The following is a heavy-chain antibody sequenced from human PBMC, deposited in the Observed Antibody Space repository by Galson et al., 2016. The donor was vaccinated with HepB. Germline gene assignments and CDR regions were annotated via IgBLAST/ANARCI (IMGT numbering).Heavy chain of an antibody. V-gene: IGHV3-23*01. J-gene: IGHJ4*02. Sequence: SLRLSCAASKCTFRNYAMSWVRQAPGKGLEWGSRISGPGRNTYYADSVKGRFTISSDNSKNTLYQQMTSLRTEDTAVYYCTTVLSTASMSGWYDWGFDSWGQGTLVSVSS. D-gene: IGHD6-19*01. CDR3: TTVLSTASMSGWYDWGFDS. CDR2: ISGPGRNT. CDR1: KCTFRNYA.